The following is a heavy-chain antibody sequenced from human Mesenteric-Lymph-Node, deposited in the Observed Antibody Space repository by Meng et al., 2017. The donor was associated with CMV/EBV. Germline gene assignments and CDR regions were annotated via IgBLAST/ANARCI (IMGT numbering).Heavy chain of an antibody. Sequence: GGSLRLSCTVSGGSISSSSYYWGWVRQAPGKGLVWVSRINHDGSSVTYADSVKGRLTISRDNGKSSLYLQMNSLRAEDTAVYFCVRDKGDDSWSGYDYWGQGTLVTVSS. CDR1: GGSISSSSYY. CDR3: VRDKGDDSWSGYDY. J-gene: IGHJ4*02. V-gene: IGHV3-74*01. CDR2: INHDGSSV. D-gene: IGHD3-3*01.